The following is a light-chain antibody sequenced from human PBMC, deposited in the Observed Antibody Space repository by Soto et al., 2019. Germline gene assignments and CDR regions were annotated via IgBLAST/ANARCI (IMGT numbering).Light chain of an antibody. CDR2: DVS. CDR1: SSDVGGYNY. J-gene: IGLJ2*01. CDR3: SSYTSRSTLYVV. Sequence: QSALTQPASVSGSPGQSITISCTGTSSDVGGYNYVSWYQQHPGKAPKLMIYDVSNRPSGVSNRFSGSKSGNTASLTISGLQAEDEADYLCSSYTSRSTLYVVFGGGTKLTLL. V-gene: IGLV2-14*01.